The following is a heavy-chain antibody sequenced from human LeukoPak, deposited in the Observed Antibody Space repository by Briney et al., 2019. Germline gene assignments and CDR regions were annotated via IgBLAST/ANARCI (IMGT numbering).Heavy chain of an antibody. D-gene: IGHD3-10*01. J-gene: IGHJ3*02. V-gene: IGHV4-4*07. CDR2: IYTSGST. CDR1: GGPISSYY. Sequence: SETLSLTCTVSGGPISSYYWSWIRQPAGKGLEWIGRIYTSGSTNYNPSLKSRVTMSVDTSKNQFSLKLSSVTAADTAVYYCARDGDMVRGVLDAFDIWGQGTMVTVSS. CDR3: ARDGDMVRGVLDAFDI.